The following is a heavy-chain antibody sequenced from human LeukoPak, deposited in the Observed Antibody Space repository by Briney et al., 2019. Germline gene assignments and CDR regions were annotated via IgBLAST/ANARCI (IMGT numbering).Heavy chain of an antibody. J-gene: IGHJ5*02. V-gene: IGHV3-23*01. CDR2: ISGSGGST. D-gene: IGHD3-3*01. CDR1: GFTFSSYA. Sequence: PGGSLRLSCAASGFTFSSYAMSWVRQAPGKGLEWVSAISGSGGSTYYADSVKGRFTISRDNSKNTLYLQMNSLRAEDTAVYYCAKEATIFGVVTNWFDPWGQGTLVTVSS. CDR3: AKEATIFGVVTNWFDP.